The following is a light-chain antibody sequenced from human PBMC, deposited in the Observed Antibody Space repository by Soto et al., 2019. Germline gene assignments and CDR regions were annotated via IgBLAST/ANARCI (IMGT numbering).Light chain of an antibody. CDR1: SSNIGSHF. J-gene: IGLJ1*01. V-gene: IGLV1-47*01. CDR2: RNN. CDR3: AAWDDSLSGLCV. Sequence: QSVLTQTPSASGTLGQRVTISCSGSSSNIGSHFVYWYQQLPGTAPKLLIYRNNQRPSGVPDRFSGSKSGTSASLAISGLRSEDEADYYCAAWDDSLSGLCVFGTGTKVTVL.